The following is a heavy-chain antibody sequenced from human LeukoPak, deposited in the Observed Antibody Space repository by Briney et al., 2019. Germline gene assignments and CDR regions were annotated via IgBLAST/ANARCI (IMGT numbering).Heavy chain of an antibody. Sequence: GSSLRLSCAASGFTFDDYAMLWARQAPGKGLEGVSGISWHSRSTGYADSVKGRFTISRDNAKNSLYLQMNSLRAEDTALYYCAKAITRYTSIARLELDYWGQGTLVTVSS. V-gene: IGHV3-9*01. D-gene: IGHD6-6*01. CDR2: ISWHSRST. J-gene: IGHJ4*02. CDR3: AKAITRYTSIARLELDY. CDR1: GFTFDDYA.